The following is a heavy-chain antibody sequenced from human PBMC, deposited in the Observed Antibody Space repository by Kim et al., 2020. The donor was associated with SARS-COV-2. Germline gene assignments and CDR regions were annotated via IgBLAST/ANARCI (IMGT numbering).Heavy chain of an antibody. D-gene: IGHD2-15*01. V-gene: IGHV2-5*02. Sequence: SGPTLVNPTQTLTLTCTFSEFSLSTSGVGVGWIRQPPGKALEWLALIYWDDDKRYSPSLKNRLTITKDTSKNQVVLTMTNMDPGDTATYYCAHRRGYSSGASRYSILNWFDPWGQGTLVTVSS. J-gene: IGHJ5*02. CDR3: AHRRGYSSGASRYSILNWFDP. CDR2: IYWDDDK. CDR1: EFSLSTSGVG.